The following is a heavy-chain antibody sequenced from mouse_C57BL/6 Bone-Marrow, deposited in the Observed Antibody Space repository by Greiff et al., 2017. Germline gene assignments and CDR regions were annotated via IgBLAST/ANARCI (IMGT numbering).Heavy chain of an antibody. Sequence: VQLQQPGAELVKPGASVTLSCKASGYTFTSYWMHWVKQRPGQGLEWIGMIHPNSGSTNYNEKFKSKATLTVDQSSSTAYMQLSSLTSEDSAVYYGARGDYYGSSGYFDVWGTGTTVTVSS. CDR1: GYTFTSYW. V-gene: IGHV1-64*01. D-gene: IGHD1-1*01. CDR2: IHPNSGST. J-gene: IGHJ1*03. CDR3: ARGDYYGSSGYFDV.